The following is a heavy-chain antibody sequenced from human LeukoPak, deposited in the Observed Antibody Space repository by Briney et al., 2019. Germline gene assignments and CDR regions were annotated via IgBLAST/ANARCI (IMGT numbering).Heavy chain of an antibody. J-gene: IGHJ4*02. CDR1: GFTFSSYG. CDR3: AKDQGLWFREDYFDY. CDR2: IRYDGSNK. V-gene: IGHV3-30*02. Sequence: GGSLRLSCAASGFTFSSYGMHWVRQAPGKGLEWVAFIRYDGSNKYYADSVKGRFTISRDNSKNTLYLQMNSLRAEDTAVYYCAKDQGLWFREDYFDYWGRGTLVTVSS. D-gene: IGHD3-10*01.